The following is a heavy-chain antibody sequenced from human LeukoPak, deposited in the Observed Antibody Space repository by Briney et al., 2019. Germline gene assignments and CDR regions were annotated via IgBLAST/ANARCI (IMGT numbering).Heavy chain of an antibody. CDR3: AIYDFWSGYPYYYYGMDV. V-gene: IGHV1-18*01. J-gene: IGHJ6*02. Sequence: VKVSCKASGYTFTSYGISWVRQAPGQGLEWMGWISAYNGNTNYAQKLQGRVTMTTDTSTSTAYMELRSLRSDDTAVYYCAIYDFWSGYPYYYYGMDVWGQGTTVTVSS. D-gene: IGHD3-3*01. CDR2: ISAYNGNT. CDR1: GYTFTSYG.